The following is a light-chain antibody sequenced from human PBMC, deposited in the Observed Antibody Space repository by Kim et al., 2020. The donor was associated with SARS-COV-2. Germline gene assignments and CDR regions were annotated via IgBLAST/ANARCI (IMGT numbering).Light chain of an antibody. CDR3: LLYADGALV. CDR1: TGSVTSGYY. J-gene: IGLJ2*01. V-gene: IGLV7-43*01. CDR2: STN. Sequence: PGGTVTLTCASSTGSVTSGYYPNWFQQKPGQAPRALIYSTNNRHSWTPARFSGSLLGGKAALTVSGVQPEDEAEYHCLLYADGALVFGGGTQLTVL.